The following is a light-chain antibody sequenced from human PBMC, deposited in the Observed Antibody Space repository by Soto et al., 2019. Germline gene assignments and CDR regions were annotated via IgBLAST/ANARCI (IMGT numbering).Light chain of an antibody. CDR3: QHRSDWPPYT. Sequence: EVVLTQSPATLSLSPGERATISCRASQDIDTYLAWFQQKPGQPPRLLIYGASRRVTGIPARFSGRGSGTDFTLSISDLEAEDFAVYFCQHRSDWPPYTFGQGTRLEI. CDR1: QDIDTY. CDR2: GAS. J-gene: IGKJ2*01. V-gene: IGKV3-11*01.